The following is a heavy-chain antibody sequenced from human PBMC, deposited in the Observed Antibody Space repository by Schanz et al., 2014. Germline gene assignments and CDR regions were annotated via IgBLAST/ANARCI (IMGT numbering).Heavy chain of an antibody. CDR3: AKSQGSSFDS. D-gene: IGHD6-13*01. CDR1: GFTFSIYA. Sequence: EVHLVESGGGLVQPGGSLRLSCAASGFTFSIYAMHWVRQAPGKGLEWVSAISGSGGSTYYADSVKGRFTISRDNSKNTLYLQLGSLSAEDTAVYFCAKSQGSSFDSWGQGTLVTVSS. CDR2: ISGSGGST. V-gene: IGHV3-23*04. J-gene: IGHJ4*02.